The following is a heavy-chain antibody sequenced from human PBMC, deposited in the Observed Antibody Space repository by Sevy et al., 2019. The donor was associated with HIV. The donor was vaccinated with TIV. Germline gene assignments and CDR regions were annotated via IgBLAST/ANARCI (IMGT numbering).Heavy chain of an antibody. CDR2: ISGSGGST. CDR1: GFTFSSYA. Sequence: GGSLRLSCAASGFTFSSYAMSWVRQAPGKGLEWVSAISGSGGSTYYADSVKGRFTISRDNSKNTLYLQMNSLRAEDTAVYHCAKDMRYCSSTSCYRFFDYWGQGTLVTVSS. D-gene: IGHD2-2*02. J-gene: IGHJ4*02. CDR3: AKDMRYCSSTSCYRFFDY. V-gene: IGHV3-23*01.